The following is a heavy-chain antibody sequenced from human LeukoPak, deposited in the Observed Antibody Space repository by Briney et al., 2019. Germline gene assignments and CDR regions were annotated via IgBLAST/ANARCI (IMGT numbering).Heavy chain of an antibody. J-gene: IGHJ4*02. D-gene: IGHD3-10*01. CDR3: AKDADYYYGSGSDIDY. CDR1: GYSISSGYY. V-gene: IGHV3-9*01. CDR2: ISWNSGSI. Sequence: LSLTCTVSGYSISSGYYWGWVRQAPGKGLEWVSGISWNSGSIGYADSVKGRFTISRDNAKNSLYLQMNGLRAEDTALYYCAKDADYYYGSGSDIDYWGQGTLVTVSS.